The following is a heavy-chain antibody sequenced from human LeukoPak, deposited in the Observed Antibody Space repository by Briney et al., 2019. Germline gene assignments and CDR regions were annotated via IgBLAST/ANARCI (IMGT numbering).Heavy chain of an antibody. V-gene: IGHV4-39*01. CDR3: ARQDIWFGELVV. J-gene: IGHJ6*02. D-gene: IGHD3-10*01. CDR2: ISDSGST. Sequence: PSETLSLTCIVSGDSISRSSYYWGWLRQPPGKGLEWIGSISDSGSTYYSPSLKSRVTISVDTSKNQFSLKLRFVTAADTAVYYCARQDIWFGELVVWGQGPTVTVSS. CDR1: GDSISRSSYY.